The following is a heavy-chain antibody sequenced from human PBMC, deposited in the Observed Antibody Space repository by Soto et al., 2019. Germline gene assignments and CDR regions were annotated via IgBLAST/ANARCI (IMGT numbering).Heavy chain of an antibody. Sequence: EVQLVESGGGVVRPGGSLRLSCAASGFTFDDYGMSWVRQAPGKGLEWVSGINWNGGSTGYADSVKGRFTISRDNAKNSLYLQMNSLRAEDTALYHCARRYYYGSGGRAFDIWGHGTMVTVSS. V-gene: IGHV3-20*01. J-gene: IGHJ3*02. CDR2: INWNGGST. CDR1: GFTFDDYG. D-gene: IGHD3-10*01. CDR3: ARRYYYGSGGRAFDI.